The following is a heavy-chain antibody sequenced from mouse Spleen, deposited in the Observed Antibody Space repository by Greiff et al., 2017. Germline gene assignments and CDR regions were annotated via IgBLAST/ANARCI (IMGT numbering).Heavy chain of an antibody. CDR2: ISSGGSYT. D-gene: IGHD2-3*01. J-gene: IGHJ1*01. V-gene: IGHV5-9-1*01. CDR3: ARAYDGYYGWYFDV. CDR1: GFTFSSYA. Sequence: EVKVVESGGGLVKPGGSLKLSCAASGFTFSSYAMSWVRQTPEKRLEWVATISSGGSYTYYPDSVKGRFTISRDNAKNTLYLQMSSLRSEDTAMYYCARAYDGYYGWYFDVWGAGTTVTVSS.